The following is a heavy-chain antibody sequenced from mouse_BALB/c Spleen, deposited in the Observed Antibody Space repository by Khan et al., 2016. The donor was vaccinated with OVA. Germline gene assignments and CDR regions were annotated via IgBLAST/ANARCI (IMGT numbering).Heavy chain of an antibody. Sequence: EVQLQESGPDLVKPSQSLSLTCTVTGYSITSDYAWNWIRQFPGNKLEWMGYISYSGNTNYNPSLKSRISITRDTSKNQFFLQLNPVTTEDTATYYCARVYEGDFDYWGQGTTLTVSS. CDR2: ISYSGNT. V-gene: IGHV3-2*02. CDR1: GYSITSDYA. D-gene: IGHD1-1*01. J-gene: IGHJ2*01. CDR3: ARVYEGDFDY.